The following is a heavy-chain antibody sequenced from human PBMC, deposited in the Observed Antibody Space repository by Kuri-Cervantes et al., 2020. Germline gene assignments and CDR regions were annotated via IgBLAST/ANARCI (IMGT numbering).Heavy chain of an antibody. J-gene: IGHJ5*02. CDR2: INHSGST. V-gene: IGHV4-34*01. CDR3: ARGPSVAAGKDGWFDP. CDR1: GGSFSGYY. D-gene: IGHD6-13*01. Sequence: SETLSLTCAVYGGSFSGYYWSWIRQPPEKGLEWIGEINHSGSTNYNPSLKSRVTISVDTSKNQFSLKLSSVTAADTAVYCCARGPSVAAGKDGWFDPWGQGTLVTVSS.